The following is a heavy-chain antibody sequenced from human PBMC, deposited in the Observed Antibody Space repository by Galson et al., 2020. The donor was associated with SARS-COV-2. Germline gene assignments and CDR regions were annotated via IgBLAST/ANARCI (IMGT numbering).Heavy chain of an antibody. CDR2: IYYSGST. CDR1: GGSISSGGYY. V-gene: IGHV4-31*01. J-gene: IGHJ6*03. Sequence: LRLSCTVSGGSISSGGYYWSWIRQHPGKGLEWIGYIYYSGSTYYNPSLKSLVTISVDTSKNQFSLKLSSVTAADTAVYYCARVVPADLYYYYMDVWGKGTTVTVSS. D-gene: IGHD2-2*01. CDR3: ARVVPADLYYYYMDV.